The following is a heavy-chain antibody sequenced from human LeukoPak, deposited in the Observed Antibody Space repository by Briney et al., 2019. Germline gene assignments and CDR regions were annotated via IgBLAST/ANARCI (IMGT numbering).Heavy chain of an antibody. J-gene: IGHJ5*01. CDR3: AKPISGGLAVTADWFHP. CDR1: GFALSVYA. D-gene: IGHD6-19*01. CDR2: INANSGTT. V-gene: IGHV3-23*01. Sequence: GGSLRLSCAASGFALSVYAMSWLRQPPGKGLEWVSTINANSGTTSYAASVRGRFTISRDNSKNTLYLQLNTLRADDTATYYCAKPISGGLAVTADWFHPWGQGTLVVVSS.